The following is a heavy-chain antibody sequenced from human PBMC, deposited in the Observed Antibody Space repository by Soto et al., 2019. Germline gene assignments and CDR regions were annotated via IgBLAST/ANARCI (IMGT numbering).Heavy chain of an antibody. CDR1: GFTFSSYS. J-gene: IGHJ4*02. CDR3: ASDLYCSSTSCVLGFDY. Sequence: EVQLVESGGGLVQPGGSLRLSCAASGFTFSSYSMSWVRQAPGKGLEWVSYISTNSDTRHYTDSVKGRFTISRDNAKNSLQLQMNNLRDEDTALYYCASDLYCSSTSCVLGFDYWGRGTLVTVSS. CDR2: ISTNSDTR. V-gene: IGHV3-48*02. D-gene: IGHD2-2*01.